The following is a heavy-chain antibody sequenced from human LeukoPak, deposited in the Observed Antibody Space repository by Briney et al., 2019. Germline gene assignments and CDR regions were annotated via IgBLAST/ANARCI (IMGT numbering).Heavy chain of an antibody. V-gene: IGHV4-59*01. J-gene: IGHJ3*02. CDR1: GGSTSSYY. CDR3: ARVEIQLWSLAFDI. CDR2: IYYSGST. Sequence: SETLSLTCTVSGGSTSSYYWSWIRQPPGKGLEWIGYIYYSGSTDYNPSLKSRATISVDTSRNQFSLKLSSVTAADTAVYYCARVEIQLWSLAFDIWGQGTMVTVSS. D-gene: IGHD5-18*01.